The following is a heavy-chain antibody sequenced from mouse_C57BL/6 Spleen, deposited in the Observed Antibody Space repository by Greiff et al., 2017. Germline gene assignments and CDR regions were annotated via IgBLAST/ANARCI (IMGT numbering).Heavy chain of an antibody. V-gene: IGHV1-15*01. D-gene: IGHD1-1*01. CDR3: TRRGTTVLDY. CDR2: IDPETGGT. CDR1: GYTFPDYE. J-gene: IGHJ2*01. Sequence: VQLQPSGAELVRPGASVTLSCKASGYTFPDYEMHWVKQTPVHGLEWIGAIDPETGGTAYNQKFKGKAILTADKSSSTAYMELRSLTAEDSAVYYCTRRGTTVLDYWGQGTTLTVSS.